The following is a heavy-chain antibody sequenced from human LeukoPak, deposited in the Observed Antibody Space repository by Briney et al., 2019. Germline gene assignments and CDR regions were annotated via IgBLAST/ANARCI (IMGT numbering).Heavy chain of an antibody. CDR1: GGSISSGDYY. D-gene: IGHD3-3*01. CDR2: IYYSGST. J-gene: IGHJ3*02. V-gene: IGHV4-30-4*08. Sequence: PSETLSLTCTVSGGSISSGDYYWSWIRQPPGKGLEWIGYIYYSGSTYYNPSLKSRVTISVDTSKNQFSLKLSSVTAADTAVYYCARELFLEWLFAPGAFFDIWGQGTMVTVSS. CDR3: ARELFLEWLFAPGAFFDI.